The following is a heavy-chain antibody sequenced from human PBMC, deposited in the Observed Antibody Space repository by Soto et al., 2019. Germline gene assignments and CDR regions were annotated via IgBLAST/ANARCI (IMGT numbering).Heavy chain of an antibody. D-gene: IGHD6-19*01. CDR2: IGGTGGDI. J-gene: IGHJ6*02. CDR1: GFTFSSFH. CDR3: AKRYSSAWGAGMDV. V-gene: IGHV3-23*01. Sequence: EVQVLESGRGSVLPGGSLRLSCATSGFTFSSFHMNWVRQAPGKGLEWVSTIGGTGGDIHYADSVKGRFTISRDNSKNTLDLQMNGLRDEDTAIYYCAKRYSSAWGAGMDVWGQGITVTVSS.